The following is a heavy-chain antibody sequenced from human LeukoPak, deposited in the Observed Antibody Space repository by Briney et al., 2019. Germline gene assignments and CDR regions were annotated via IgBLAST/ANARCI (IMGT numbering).Heavy chain of an antibody. V-gene: IGHV3-53*01. CDR3: ARAVSGSYHFDY. CDR1: GFTVSSNY. J-gene: IGHJ4*02. CDR2: IYSGDTT. Sequence: PGGSLRLSCAASGFTVSSNYMNWVRQAPGKGLEWVSVIYSGDTTYYADSVKGRFTISRDNSKNTLYLQMNSLRAEDTAVYYCARAVSGSYHFDYWGQGTLVTVSS. D-gene: IGHD1-26*01.